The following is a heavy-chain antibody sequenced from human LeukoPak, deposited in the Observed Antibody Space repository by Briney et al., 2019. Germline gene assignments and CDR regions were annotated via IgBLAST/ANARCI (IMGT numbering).Heavy chain of an antibody. J-gene: IGHJ5*02. CDR1: GYTFTDYY. CDR3: AISAWGQLSWFDP. Sequence: GASVRVSCKASGYTFTDYYIDWVRQAPGQGLEWMGWINPNSGGTNFAQKFQGRVTMTRDTSISTVYMDLSSLGSDDTAVYYCAISAWGQLSWFDPWGRGTLVTVSS. D-gene: IGHD3-16*01. V-gene: IGHV1-2*02. CDR2: INPNSGGT.